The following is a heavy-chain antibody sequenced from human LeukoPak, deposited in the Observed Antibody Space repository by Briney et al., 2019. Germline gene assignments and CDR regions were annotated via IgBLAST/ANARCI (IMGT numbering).Heavy chain of an antibody. CDR3: ARGPQYSGYDYYYYYYMDV. J-gene: IGHJ6*03. CDR2: IYYSGST. CDR1: GGSISSSSYY. D-gene: IGHD5-12*01. V-gene: IGHV4-39*07. Sequence: SETLSLTCTVSGGSISSSSYYRGWIRQPPGKGLEWIGSIYYSGSTYYNPSLKSRVTISVDTPKNQFSLKLSSVTAADTAVYYCARGPQYSGYDYYYYYYMDVWGKGTTVTVSS.